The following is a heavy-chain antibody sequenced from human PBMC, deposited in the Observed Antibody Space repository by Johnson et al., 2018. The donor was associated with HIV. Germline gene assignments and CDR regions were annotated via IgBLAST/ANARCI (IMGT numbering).Heavy chain of an antibody. CDR1: GFTFSTSW. CDR2: IEPDVSKK. CDR3: ARAERGAFDI. J-gene: IGHJ3*02. V-gene: IGHV3-7*05. Sequence: VQLVESGGGVVQPGRSLRLSCVASGFTFSTSWMTWVRQAPGKGLEWVANIEPDVSKKYYVDAVKGRFTISRDSAKNSLFLQMNSLRADDTAVYYCARAERGAFDIWGQGTMVTVSS.